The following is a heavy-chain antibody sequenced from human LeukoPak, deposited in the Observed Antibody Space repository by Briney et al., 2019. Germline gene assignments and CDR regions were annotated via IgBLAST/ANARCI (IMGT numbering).Heavy chain of an antibody. CDR2: ISGSGGST. J-gene: IGHJ3*02. V-gene: IGHV3-23*01. D-gene: IGHD3-10*01. Sequence: GGSLRLSCAASGFTFSSYAMSWVRQAPGKGLEWVSAISGSGGSTYYADSVKGRFTISRDNSKNTLYLQMNSLRAEDTAVYYCAKEMGITMVRGRGTQAFDIWGQGTMVTVSS. CDR3: AKEMGITMVRGRGTQAFDI. CDR1: GFTFSSYA.